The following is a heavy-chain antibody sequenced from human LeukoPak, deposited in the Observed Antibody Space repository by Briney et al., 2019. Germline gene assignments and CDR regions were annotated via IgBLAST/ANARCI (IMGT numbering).Heavy chain of an antibody. V-gene: IGHV1-2*02. CDR3: ATWGYSSSWYVVDY. CDR2: INPNSGGT. J-gene: IGHJ4*02. CDR1: GYTFTGYY. Sequence: GASVKVSCKASGYTFTGYYMHWVRQAPGQGLEWMGWINPNSGGTNYAQKFQGRVTMTRDTSISTAYMELSSLRSEDTAVYYCATWGYSSSWYVVDYWGQGTLVTVSS. D-gene: IGHD6-13*01.